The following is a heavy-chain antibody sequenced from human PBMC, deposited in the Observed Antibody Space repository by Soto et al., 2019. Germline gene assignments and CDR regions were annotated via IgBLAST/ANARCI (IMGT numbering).Heavy chain of an antibody. CDR3: AKDMGKYFHIFAGHCPYVDS. V-gene: IGHV3-9*01. CDR1: GFTFDEDA. Sequence: EVQLVESGGGLVQPGRSLRLSCAASGFTFDEDAMHWVRQAPGKGLEWVSGMSWNSGCVRYADSVKARLTVSRDSAKDTLYLHMDSLRAEDTAFYYCAKDMGKYFHIFAGHCPYVDSWGQGALVTVSS. J-gene: IGHJ4*02. CDR2: MSWNSGCV. D-gene: IGHD3-9*01.